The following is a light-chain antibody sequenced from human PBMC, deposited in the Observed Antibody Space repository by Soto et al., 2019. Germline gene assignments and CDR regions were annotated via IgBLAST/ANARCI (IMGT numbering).Light chain of an antibody. CDR1: NSNIGTNT. CDR3: AAWDDSLGAYV. Sequence: QSSLTQPPSASATPGQRVTISCSGSNSNIGTNTVNWYQQLPGTAPRLLIYTNNQRPSGVPQRFSGSKTGTSASLAIGGLQSEDGADYYCAAWDDSLGAYVVGNGTKVTVL. V-gene: IGLV1-44*01. J-gene: IGLJ1*01. CDR2: TNN.